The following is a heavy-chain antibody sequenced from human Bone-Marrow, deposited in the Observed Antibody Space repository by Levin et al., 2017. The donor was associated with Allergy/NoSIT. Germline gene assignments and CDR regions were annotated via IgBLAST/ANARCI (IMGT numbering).Heavy chain of an antibody. CDR2: ISAYNGNT. J-gene: IGHJ4*02. CDR1: GYTFTSYG. D-gene: IGHD2-2*01. V-gene: IGHV1-18*01. Sequence: ASVKVSCKASGYTFTSYGISWVRQAPGQGLEWMGWISAYNGNTNYAQKLQGRVTMTTDTSTSTAYMELRSLRSDDTAVYYCARSSTPVVVPAALIRWGQGTLVTVSS. CDR3: ARSSTPVVVPAALIR.